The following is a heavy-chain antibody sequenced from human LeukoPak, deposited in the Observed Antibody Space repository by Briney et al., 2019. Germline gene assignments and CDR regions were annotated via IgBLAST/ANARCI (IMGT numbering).Heavy chain of an antibody. D-gene: IGHD6-6*01. CDR3: ARETAVGIAARPFDY. Sequence: PSETLSLTCAVYGGSFSGYYWSWIRQPPGKGLEWIGEINHSGSTNYNPSLKSRVTISVDTSKNQFSLKLSSVTAADTAVYYCARETAVGIAARPFDYWGQGALVTVSS. CDR2: INHSGST. V-gene: IGHV4-34*01. J-gene: IGHJ4*02. CDR1: GGSFSGYY.